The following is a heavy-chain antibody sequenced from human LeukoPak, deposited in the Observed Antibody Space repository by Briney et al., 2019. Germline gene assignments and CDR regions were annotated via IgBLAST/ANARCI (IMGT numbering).Heavy chain of an antibody. D-gene: IGHD6-6*01. Sequence: SETLSLTCSVSGDSVSSDSYYWSWIRQPPGKGLEWIGYAYNSGSTNYKPSLKSRITISVETSKNQFSLKLNSVTAADTAVYYCARGKYSSSDAFDIWGQGTMVTVSS. CDR1: GDSVSSDSYY. CDR3: ARGKYSSSDAFDI. V-gene: IGHV4-61*01. CDR2: AYNSGST. J-gene: IGHJ3*02.